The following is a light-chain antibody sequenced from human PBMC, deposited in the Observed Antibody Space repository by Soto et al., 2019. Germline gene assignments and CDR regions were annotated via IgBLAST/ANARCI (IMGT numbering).Light chain of an antibody. V-gene: IGKV1-5*01. J-gene: IGKJ2*01. CDR2: DAS. CDR1: QSISSW. Sequence: DIPMTQSPSTLSASVGARVTITCRASQSISSWLAWYQQKPGKAPKLLIYDASSLESGVPSRFSGSGSGTEFTLTISSLQPDDFATYYCQQYNSYPMYTFGKGPKLEIK. CDR3: QQYNSYPMYT.